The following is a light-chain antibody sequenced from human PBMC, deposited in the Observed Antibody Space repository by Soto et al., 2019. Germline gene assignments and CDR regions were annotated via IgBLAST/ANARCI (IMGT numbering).Light chain of an antibody. Sequence: DIVLTQTPLSSPVTLGQPASISCRSSQSLVHSDGNTYFNWLQQRPGQPPRLLIYKLSKRFPGVPDSFSGSGAGTEFTLKISRVEDEDVGGYYCMQSTQSYTFGQGAKLESK. CDR1: QSLVHSDGNTY. CDR3: MQSTQSYT. J-gene: IGKJ2*01. CDR2: KLS. V-gene: IGKV2-24*01.